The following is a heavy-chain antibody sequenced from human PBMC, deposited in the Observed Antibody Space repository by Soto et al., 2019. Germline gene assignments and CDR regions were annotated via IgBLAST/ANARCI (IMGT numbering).Heavy chain of an antibody. J-gene: IGHJ5*02. V-gene: IGHV4-31*03. Sequence: SETLSLTCTVSGGYIGNSGYFWTWVRQHPGKGLEYIGNIYYNGITYYNPSLKSRLVISIDTSKSQFSLKLNSVTAADTAVYYCARDPGTYLFNLWGQGILVT. D-gene: IGHD1-26*01. CDR3: ARDPGTYLFNL. CDR1: GGYIGNSGYF. CDR2: IYYNGIT.